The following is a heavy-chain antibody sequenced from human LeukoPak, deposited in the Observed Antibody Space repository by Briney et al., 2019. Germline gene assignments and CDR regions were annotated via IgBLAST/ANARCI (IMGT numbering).Heavy chain of an antibody. J-gene: IGHJ4*02. V-gene: IGHV4-34*01. Sequence: PSETLSLTCTVSGGSISSYYWSWIRQPPGKGLEWIGEINHSGSTNYNPSLKSRVAISVDTSKNQFSLKLSSVTAADTAVYYCARGVVLMVYAIFDYWGQGTLVTVSS. CDR1: GGSISSYY. CDR2: INHSGST. CDR3: ARGVVLMVYAIFDY. D-gene: IGHD2-8*01.